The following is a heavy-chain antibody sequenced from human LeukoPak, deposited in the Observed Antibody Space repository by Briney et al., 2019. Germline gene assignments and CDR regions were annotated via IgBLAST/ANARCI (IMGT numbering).Heavy chain of an antibody. V-gene: IGHV3-7*01. Sequence: GSLRLSCAASGFTFSSYWMSWFRQAPGKGLGWVANIKQDGSEKYYVDSVKGRFTISRDNAKNSLYLQMNSLRAEDTAVYYCARESDIAVAGNSFDYWGQGTLVTVSS. CDR3: ARESDIAVAGNSFDY. CDR2: IKQDGSEK. CDR1: GFTFSSYW. J-gene: IGHJ4*02. D-gene: IGHD6-19*01.